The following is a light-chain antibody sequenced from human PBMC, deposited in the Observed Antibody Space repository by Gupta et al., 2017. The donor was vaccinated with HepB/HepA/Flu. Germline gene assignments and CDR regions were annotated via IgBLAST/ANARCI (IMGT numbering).Light chain of an antibody. CDR1: STDVGGYNY. CDR2: AAS. Sequence: QSALTQPRSVSGSPGQSVTISCTGTSTDVGGYNYVSWYQHHPDKAPKLVIYAASERPSGVPDRVSGSKSGSTASLTISDLQAEDEADYYCCSYAGSYTWVFGGGTKLTVL. V-gene: IGLV2-11*01. J-gene: IGLJ3*02. CDR3: CSYAGSYTWV.